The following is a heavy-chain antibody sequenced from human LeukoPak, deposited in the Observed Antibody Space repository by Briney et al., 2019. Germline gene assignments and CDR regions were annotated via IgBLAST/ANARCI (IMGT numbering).Heavy chain of an antibody. Sequence: ASVKVSCKASGGTFSSYAISWVRQAPGQGLEWMGGIIPIFGTANYAQKFQGKITITTDGSTSTAYMELSSLRSEDTAVYYCATQYSSSWSRFDYWGQGTLVTVSS. CDR3: ATQYSSSWSRFDY. V-gene: IGHV1-69*05. CDR1: GGTFSSYA. D-gene: IGHD6-13*01. CDR2: IIPIFGTA. J-gene: IGHJ4*02.